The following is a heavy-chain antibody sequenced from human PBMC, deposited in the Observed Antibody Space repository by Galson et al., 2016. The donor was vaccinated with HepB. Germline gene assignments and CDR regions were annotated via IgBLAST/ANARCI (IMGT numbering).Heavy chain of an antibody. CDR2: ISSRVETK. CDR3: VAEDFVHCGGGCSF. CDR1: GFAFNVFN. J-gene: IGHJ4*02. Sequence: SLRLSCAATGFAFNVFNMRWVRQAPGKGLECISYISSRVETKYYADSVKGRFSISRDTANNSLLLQINRLTDEDTDTYYCVAEDFVHCGGGCSFWGQGTPVTVSS. V-gene: IGHV3-48*03. D-gene: IGHD2-21*01.